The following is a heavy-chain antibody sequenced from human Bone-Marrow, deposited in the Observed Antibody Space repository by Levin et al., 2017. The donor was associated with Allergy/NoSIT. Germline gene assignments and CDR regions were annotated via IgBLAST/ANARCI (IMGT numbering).Heavy chain of an antibody. Sequence: GGSLRLSCAASGFTFSSYWMSWVRQAPGKGLEWVANIKQDGSEKYYVDSVKGRFTISRDNAKNSLYLQMNSLRAEDTAVYYCAAQGGSYFSRDAEYFQHWGQGTLVTVSS. V-gene: IGHV3-7*02. CDR3: AAQGGSYFSRDAEYFQH. J-gene: IGHJ1*01. CDR1: GFTFSSYW. D-gene: IGHD1-26*01. CDR2: IKQDGSEK.